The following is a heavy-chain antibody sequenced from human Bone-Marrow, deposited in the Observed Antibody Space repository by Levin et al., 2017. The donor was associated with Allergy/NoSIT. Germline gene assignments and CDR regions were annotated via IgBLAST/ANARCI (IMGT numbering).Heavy chain of an antibody. Sequence: AGGSLRLSCAASGFTFSSYGMHWVRQAPGKGLEWVAVIWYDGSNKYYADSVKGRFTISRDNSKNTLYLQMNSLRAEDTAVYYCAREGCSGGSCYTPYSNWFDPWGQGTLVTVSS. CDR3: AREGCSGGSCYTPYSNWFDP. V-gene: IGHV3-33*01. CDR2: IWYDGSNK. J-gene: IGHJ5*02. CDR1: GFTFSSYG. D-gene: IGHD2-15*01.